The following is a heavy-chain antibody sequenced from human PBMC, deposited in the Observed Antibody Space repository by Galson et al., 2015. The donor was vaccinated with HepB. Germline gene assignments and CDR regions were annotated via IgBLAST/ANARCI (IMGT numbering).Heavy chain of an antibody. Sequence: SLRLSCAASGFTFSSYAMSWVRQAPGKGLEWVSAISGSGGSTYYADSVKGRFTISRDNSKNALYLQMNSLRAEDTAVYYCAKGPGRYYDILTGPYYSDYWGQGTLVTVSS. CDR1: GFTFSSYA. CDR3: AKGPGRYYDILTGPYYSDY. D-gene: IGHD3-9*01. J-gene: IGHJ4*02. V-gene: IGHV3-23*01. CDR2: ISGSGGST.